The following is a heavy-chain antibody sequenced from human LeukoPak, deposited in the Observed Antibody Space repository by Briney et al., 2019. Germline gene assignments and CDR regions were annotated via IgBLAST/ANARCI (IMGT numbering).Heavy chain of an antibody. CDR2: VYHSGT. J-gene: IGHJ4*02. D-gene: IGHD4-11*01. V-gene: IGHV4-38-2*02. CDR3: ARDDYSNYGHF. Sequence: PSETLSLTCAVSGYSISTGYFWAWIRQPPGKGLEWIASVYHSGTFYNPSLKSRVTISMDKSKNQFSLTLNSVTAADTAVYYRARDDYSNYGHFWGQGKLVTVSS. CDR1: GYSISTGYF.